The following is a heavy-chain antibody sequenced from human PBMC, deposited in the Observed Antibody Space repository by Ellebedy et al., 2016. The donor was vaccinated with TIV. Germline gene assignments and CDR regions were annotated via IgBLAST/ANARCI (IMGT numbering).Heavy chain of an antibody. CDR2: IYYSGST. V-gene: IGHV4-59*01. D-gene: IGHD5-12*01. J-gene: IGHJ6*02. CDR3: ARIVAKGMDV. CDR1: GGSISSYY. Sequence: SETLSLTCTVSGGSISSYYWRWIRQPPGKGLEWIGYIYYSGSTNYNPSLKSRVTISVDTSKNQFSLKLSSVTAADTAVYYCARIVAKGMDVWGQGTTVTVSS.